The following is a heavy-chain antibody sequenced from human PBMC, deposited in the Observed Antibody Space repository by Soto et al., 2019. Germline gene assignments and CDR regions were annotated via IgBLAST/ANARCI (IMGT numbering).Heavy chain of an antibody. V-gene: IGHV4-4*07. CDR1: GGSINTFY. J-gene: IGHJ4*02. CDR3: AREGSYSAYTLAHGIQLWSFDF. Sequence: SETLSLTCTVSGGSINTFYWSWVRQPAGKGLEWIGRIFSSGSTSFNPSLESRVAMSVDTSKNHFSLNLSSVTAADMDVYYCAREGSYSAYTLAHGIQLWSFDFWGQGALLTVSS. D-gene: IGHD5-18*01. CDR2: IFSSGST.